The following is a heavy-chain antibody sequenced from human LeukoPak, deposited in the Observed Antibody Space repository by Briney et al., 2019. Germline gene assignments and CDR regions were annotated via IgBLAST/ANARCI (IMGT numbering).Heavy chain of an antibody. CDR2: INPNSGGT. CDR1: GYTFTGYY. Sequence: ASVKVSCKASGYTFTGYYMHWVRQAPGQGLEWMGWINPNSGGTNYAQKFQGWVTMTRDTSISTAYMELSRLRSDDTAVYYCARGKSSSGNDAFDIWGQGTMVTVSS. J-gene: IGHJ3*02. D-gene: IGHD6-13*01. CDR3: ARGKSSSGNDAFDI. V-gene: IGHV1-2*04.